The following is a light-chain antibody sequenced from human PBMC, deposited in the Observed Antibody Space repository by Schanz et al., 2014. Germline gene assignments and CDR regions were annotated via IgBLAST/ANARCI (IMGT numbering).Light chain of an antibody. Sequence: QSALTQPASVSGSPGQSITISCAGTTTDVGGYNYVSWYQQHPGKAPKLIIYDVTNRPSGVSHRFSGSKSGNTASLTISGLQAEDEADYFCRSYKSTSTLVVFGSGTKLTVL. CDR2: DVT. CDR3: RSYKSTSTLVV. V-gene: IGLV2-14*03. J-gene: IGLJ2*01. CDR1: TTDVGGYNY.